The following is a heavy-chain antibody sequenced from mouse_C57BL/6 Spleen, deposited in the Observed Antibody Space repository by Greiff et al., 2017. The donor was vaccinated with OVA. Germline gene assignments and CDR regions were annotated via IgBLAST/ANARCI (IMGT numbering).Heavy chain of an antibody. D-gene: IGHD1-1*01. Sequence: VQLQQSGGGLVKPGGSLKLSCAASGFTFSDYGMHWVRQAPEKGLEWVAYISSGSSTIYYADTVKGRFTISRDNAKNTLFLQMTSLRSEDTAMYYCARDYYGSFYYFDYWGQGTTLTVSS. CDR3: ARDYYGSFYYFDY. V-gene: IGHV5-17*01. CDR1: GFTFSDYG. J-gene: IGHJ2*01. CDR2: ISSGSSTI.